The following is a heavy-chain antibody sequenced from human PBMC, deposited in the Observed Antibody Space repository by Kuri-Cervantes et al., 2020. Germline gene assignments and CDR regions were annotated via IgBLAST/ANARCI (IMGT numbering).Heavy chain of an antibody. Sequence: GESLKISCAASGFTFSSYSMNWVRQAPGKGLEWVSYISSSSSTIYYADSVKGRFTISRDNAKNSLYLQMNSLRAEDTAIYYCTRDYNPGSGGFYRESWGQGTLVTVSS. V-gene: IGHV3-48*01. D-gene: IGHD2-15*01. CDR1: GFTFSSYS. CDR3: TRDYNPGSGGFYRES. CDR2: ISSSSSTI. J-gene: IGHJ5*02.